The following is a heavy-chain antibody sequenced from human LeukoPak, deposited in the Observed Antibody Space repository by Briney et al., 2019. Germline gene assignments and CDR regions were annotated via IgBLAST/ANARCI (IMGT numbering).Heavy chain of an antibody. CDR1: GFTFSTYA. CDR2: ISGSGGST. Sequence: GGSLRLSCAASGFTFSTYAMSWVRQAPGKGLEWVSAISGSGGSTYYADSVKGRFTISGDNSKNTLYLQMNSLRAEDTAVYHCAKLGGSGSYVWGQGTLVTVSS. V-gene: IGHV3-23*01. D-gene: IGHD3-10*01. J-gene: IGHJ4*02. CDR3: AKLGGSGSYV.